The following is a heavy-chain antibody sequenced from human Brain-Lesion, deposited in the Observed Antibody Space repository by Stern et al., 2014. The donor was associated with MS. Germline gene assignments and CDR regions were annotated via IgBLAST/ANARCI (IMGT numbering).Heavy chain of an antibody. Sequence: QMQLGESGGGVVQPGRSLGLSCAASGFNFSSYGMHWVRQAPGKGLEWVAVLSFDGSNNYYADSVKGRFTIYRENSKQTLYLQLNSLRAEDTAVYYCAKVPNSSGYYRHFDYWGQGTLVTVSS. CDR1: GFNFSSYG. CDR2: LSFDGSNN. J-gene: IGHJ4*02. CDR3: AKVPNSSGYYRHFDY. D-gene: IGHD3-22*01. V-gene: IGHV3-30*18.